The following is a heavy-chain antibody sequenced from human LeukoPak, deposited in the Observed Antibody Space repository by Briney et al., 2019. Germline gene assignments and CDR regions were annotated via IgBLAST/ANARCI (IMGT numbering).Heavy chain of an antibody. CDR1: GGSITSTNY. CDR2: VNLQGST. V-gene: IGHV4-4*02. CDR3: AREGGPYRPLDY. Sequence: SGTLSLTCGVSGGSITSTNYWTRVRQPPGKGLEWIGEVNLQGSTNYNPSLMGRVAISVDMSENHISLQLTSVTAADTAVYYCAREGGPYRPLDYSGQGTLVTVSS. J-gene: IGHJ4*02.